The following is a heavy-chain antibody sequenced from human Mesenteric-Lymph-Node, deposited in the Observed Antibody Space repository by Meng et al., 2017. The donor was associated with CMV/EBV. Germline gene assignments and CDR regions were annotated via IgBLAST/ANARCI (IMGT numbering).Heavy chain of an antibody. Sequence: YYMHWVRQAPGQGLEWMGAINPSGGDATYAQKFQGRVTMTRDTSTTTVYMEMSSLRYEDTAIYYCARDSHPYYYGSGSYRPNNWFDPWGQGTLVTVSS. CDR1: YY. D-gene: IGHD3-10*01. CDR2: INPSGGDA. J-gene: IGHJ5*02. CDR3: ARDSHPYYYGSGSYRPNNWFDP. V-gene: IGHV1-46*01.